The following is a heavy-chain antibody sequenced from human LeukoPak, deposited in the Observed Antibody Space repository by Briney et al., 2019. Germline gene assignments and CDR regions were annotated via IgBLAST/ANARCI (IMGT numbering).Heavy chain of an antibody. CDR1: GFTFDDYG. J-gene: IGHJ3*02. Sequence: GGSLRLSCAASGFTFDDYGMSWVRQVPGKGLEWVSGINWNGGSTAYADSVKGRFTISRDNAKNSLYLQMNSLRAEDLALYYCARTRMATKTGAFDIWGQGTMVTVSS. V-gene: IGHV3-20*04. CDR3: ARTRMATKTGAFDI. CDR2: INWNGGST. D-gene: IGHD5-24*01.